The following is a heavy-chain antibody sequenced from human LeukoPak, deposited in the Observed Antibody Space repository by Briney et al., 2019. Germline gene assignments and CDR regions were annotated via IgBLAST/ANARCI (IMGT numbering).Heavy chain of an antibody. CDR1: GYTFTSYG. D-gene: IGHD2-2*01. CDR3: ASCSSGTFPCDY. V-gene: IGHV1-18*01. CDR2: ISAYNGNT. Sequence: ASVKVSCKASGYTFTSYGISWVRQAPGQGLEWMGWISAYNGNTNYAQKLQGRVTMTTDTSTSTAYMELRSLRSDNTAVYYCASCSSGTFPCDYWGQGTLVTVSS. J-gene: IGHJ4*02.